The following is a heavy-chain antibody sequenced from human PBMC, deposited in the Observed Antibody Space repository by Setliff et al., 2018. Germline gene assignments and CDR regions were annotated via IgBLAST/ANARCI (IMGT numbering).Heavy chain of an antibody. V-gene: IGHV1-3*01. CDR2: INAGNGNT. D-gene: IGHD6-6*01. CDR3: ARDGKAARPGADY. CDR1: GYTFTSYA. J-gene: IGHJ4*02. Sequence: ASVKVSCKASGYTFTSYAMHWVRQAPGQRLEWMGWINAGNGNTKYSQKFQGRVTITRDTSASTAYMELSSLRSEDTAVYYCARDGKAARPGADYWGQGTLVTVSS.